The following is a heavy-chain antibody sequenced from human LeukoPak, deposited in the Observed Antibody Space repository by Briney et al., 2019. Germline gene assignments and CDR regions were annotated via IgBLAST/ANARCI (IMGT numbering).Heavy chain of an antibody. CDR3: ARDRGVTPAGPDASDV. CDR2: INPNNGDT. D-gene: IGHD3-3*01. Sequence: ASVKVSCKASGYAFSGYYIHWVRQAPGQGPEWMGWINPNNGDTKSAQNFQGRVSMTSDTSVRTAYLVLSTLRSDDTAMYYCARDRGVTPAGPDASDVWGQGTMVTVSS. CDR1: GYAFSGYY. J-gene: IGHJ3*01. V-gene: IGHV1-2*02.